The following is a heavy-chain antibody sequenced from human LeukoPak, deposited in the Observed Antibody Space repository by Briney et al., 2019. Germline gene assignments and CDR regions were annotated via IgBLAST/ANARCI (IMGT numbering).Heavy chain of an antibody. V-gene: IGHV1-46*01. CDR3: ARSRDGYNSRDYYLDY. J-gene: IGHJ4*02. D-gene: IGHD5-24*01. CDR2: INPSSGST. CDR1: GYTFTTYY. Sequence: ASVKVSCKASGYTFTTYYIHWVRQAPGQGLEWMGVINPSSGSTSYPQKFQGRVTVTRDTSTSTVYMELSSLRSEDTAVFYCARSRDGYNSRDYYLDYWGQGTLVTVSS.